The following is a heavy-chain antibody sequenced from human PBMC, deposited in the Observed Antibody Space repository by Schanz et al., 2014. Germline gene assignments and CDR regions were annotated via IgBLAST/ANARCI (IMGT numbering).Heavy chain of an antibody. D-gene: IGHD2-15*01. Sequence: EVQLLESGGALEQPGGSLRLSCAASGNTFSDYAMSWVRQAPGKGLEWVSTIASGGSHTFYADSVTGRFTISRDNSENTLYLQMNSLRAEDTAVYYCARDPGGTKTHGLWGQGTLVTVSS. CDR1: GNTFSDYA. V-gene: IGHV3-23*01. J-gene: IGHJ4*02. CDR3: ARDPGGTKTHGL. CDR2: IASGGSHT.